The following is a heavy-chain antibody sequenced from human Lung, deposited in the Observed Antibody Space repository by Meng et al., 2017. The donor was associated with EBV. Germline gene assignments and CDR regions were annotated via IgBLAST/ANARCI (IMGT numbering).Heavy chain of an antibody. V-gene: IGHV2-5*08. CDR2: IYWDDDK. Sequence: LEESGPGLVKPSQTLSLTGAVSGGSVSSGGYYWSWIRQPPGKALEWLAIIYWDDDKRYSPSLKNRLTITKDTSKNQVVLTLTNIDPVDTATYYCAHRHRLRDFDYWGQGTLVTVSS. CDR1: GGSVSSGGYY. D-gene: IGHD4-17*01. CDR3: AHRHRLRDFDY. J-gene: IGHJ4*02.